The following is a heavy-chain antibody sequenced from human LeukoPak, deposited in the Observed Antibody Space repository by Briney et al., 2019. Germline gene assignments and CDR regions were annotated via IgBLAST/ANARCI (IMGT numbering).Heavy chain of an antibody. CDR3: ARDRKMATNSWAFDI. CDR1: GFTLSSYA. V-gene: IGHV3-64*01. CDR2: ISSNGGST. J-gene: IGHJ3*02. D-gene: IGHD5-24*01. Sequence: PGGSLRLSCAASGFTLSSYAMHWVRQAPGKGLEYVSAISSNGGSTYYANSVKGRFTISRDNSKNTLYLQMGSLRAEDMAVYYCARDRKMATNSWAFDIWGQGTMVTVSS.